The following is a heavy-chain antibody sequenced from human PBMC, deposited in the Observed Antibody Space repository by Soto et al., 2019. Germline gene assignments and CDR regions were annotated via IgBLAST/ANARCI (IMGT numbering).Heavy chain of an antibody. Sequence: PETLPLTCAVSGYSISSGYYWGWIRQPPGKGLEWIGSIYHSGSTYYNPSLKSRVTISVDTSKNQFSLRLTSVTAADTAVYYCPRVDSSSGFDYWGQGTLVTVSS. J-gene: IGHJ4*02. CDR1: GYSISSGYY. V-gene: IGHV4-38-2*01. CDR3: PRVDSSSGFDY. CDR2: IYHSGST. D-gene: IGHD6-6*01.